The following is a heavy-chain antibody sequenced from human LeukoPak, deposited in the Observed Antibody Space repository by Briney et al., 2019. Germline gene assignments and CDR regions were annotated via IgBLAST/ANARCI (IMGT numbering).Heavy chain of an antibody. CDR1: GFTFSSYS. Sequence: PGGSLRLSCAASGFTFSSYSMHWVRQAPGKGLVWVSGIDADGSATVYADSVKGRSTISRDNAKNTVFLQMNSLTAEDTAVYYCARDNREQQLVPPTFDYWGQGTLVTVSS. J-gene: IGHJ4*02. CDR2: IDADGSAT. V-gene: IGHV3-74*01. CDR3: ARDNREQQLVPPTFDY. D-gene: IGHD6-13*01.